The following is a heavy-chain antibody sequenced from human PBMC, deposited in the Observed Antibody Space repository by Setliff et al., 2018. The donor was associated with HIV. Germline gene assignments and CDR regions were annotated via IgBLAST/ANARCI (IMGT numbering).Heavy chain of an antibody. J-gene: IGHJ6*02. Sequence: RASVKVSCKASGYTFSSYGISWVRQAPGQGLEWMGWISAYNGNTNYAQKLLGRVTMTTDTSTSTAYMELRSLRSDDTAVYYCARGEMDTIFDLWGGSLSYGMDVWGQGTTVTVSS. CDR1: GYTFSSYG. CDR2: ISAYNGNT. CDR3: ARGEMDTIFDLWGGSLSYGMDV. D-gene: IGHD3-3*01. V-gene: IGHV1-18*01.